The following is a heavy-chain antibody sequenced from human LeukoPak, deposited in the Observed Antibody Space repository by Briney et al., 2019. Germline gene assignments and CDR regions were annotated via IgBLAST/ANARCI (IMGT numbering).Heavy chain of an antibody. D-gene: IGHD2-2*01. V-gene: IGHV3-11*01. Sequence: PGGSLRLSCAASGFTFSDYYMSWIRQAPGKGLEWVSYISSSGSTIYYADSVKGRFTISRDNAKNSLYLQMNSLRAEDTAVYYCARVGCCSSTSCRKSPVGYYYYMDVWGKGTTVTVSS. CDR2: ISSSGSTI. J-gene: IGHJ6*03. CDR3: ARVGCCSSTSCRKSPVGYYYYMDV. CDR1: GFTFSDYY.